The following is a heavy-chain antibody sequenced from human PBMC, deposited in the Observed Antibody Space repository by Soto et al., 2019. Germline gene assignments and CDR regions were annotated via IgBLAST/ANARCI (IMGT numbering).Heavy chain of an antibody. D-gene: IGHD5-18*01. CDR2: IFSNDEK. Sequence: LVNPTETLTLTCTVSGFSLSNARMGVSWIRQPPGKALEWLAHIFSNDEKSYSTSLKSRLTISKDTSKSQVVLTMTNMDPVDTATYYCARILMGYSYGYSSLLYPNYFDYWGQGTLVTVSS. V-gene: IGHV2-26*01. CDR1: GFSLSNARMG. J-gene: IGHJ4*02. CDR3: ARILMGYSYGYSSLLYPNYFDY.